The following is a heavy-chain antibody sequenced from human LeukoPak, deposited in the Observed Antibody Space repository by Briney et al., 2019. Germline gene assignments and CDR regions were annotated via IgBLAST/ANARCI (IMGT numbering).Heavy chain of an antibody. J-gene: IGHJ4*02. CDR2: IKSKGDGETT. CDR3: TTDLGTTMIRGVIVF. CDR1: GFTFTNAW. D-gene: IGHD3-10*01. Sequence: PGGSLRLSCAAPGFTFTNAWMSWVRQAPGKGLEWVGRIKSKGDGETTDYAAPVKGRFTMSRDDSKATLYLQMNSLKTEDTAVYFCTTDLGTTMIRGVIVFWGQGTLVTVSS. V-gene: IGHV3-15*01.